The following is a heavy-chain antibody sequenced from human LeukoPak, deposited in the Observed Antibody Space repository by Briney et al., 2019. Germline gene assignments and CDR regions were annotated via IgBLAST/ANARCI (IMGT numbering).Heavy chain of an antibody. J-gene: IGHJ4*02. CDR1: GGTFSSYA. CDR3: ARDQRIQLWFFDY. Sequence: ASVKVSCKASGGTFSSYAISWVRQAPGQGLEWMGRIIPILGIANYAQKFQGRVTITADKSTSTAYMELSSLRSVDTAVYYCARDQRIQLWFFDYWGQGTLVTVSS. CDR2: IIPILGIA. D-gene: IGHD5-18*01. V-gene: IGHV1-69*04.